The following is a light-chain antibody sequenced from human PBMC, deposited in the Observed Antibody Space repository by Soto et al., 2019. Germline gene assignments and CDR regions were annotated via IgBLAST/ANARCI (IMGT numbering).Light chain of an antibody. J-gene: IGLJ2*01. CDR3: NSYTSSSADVL. V-gene: IGLV2-14*03. CDR2: DVS. CDR1: SSDIGSYKY. Sequence: QSALAQPASVSGSPGQSITSSCTGTSSDIGSYKYVSWYQQHPGKAPKLMIYDVSSRPSGISNRFSGSKSGNTASLTISGLQAEDEADYYCNSYTSSSADVLFGVGTKLTVL.